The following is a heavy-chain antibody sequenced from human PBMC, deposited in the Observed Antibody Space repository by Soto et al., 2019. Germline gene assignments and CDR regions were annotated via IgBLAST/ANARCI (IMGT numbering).Heavy chain of an antibody. D-gene: IGHD2-2*01. V-gene: IGHV4-59*01. J-gene: IGHJ6*02. CDR1: CGSINTYY. CDR3: ARDHRYCSSTSCPGGMDV. CDR2: ISYSGTT. Sequence: SETLSLTCSVSCGSINTYYWSWVRQPPGKGLEWIGFISYSGTTNFNPSLKSRVTMSIDTSKKQFSMKLNSVTPADTAVYYCARDHRYCSSTSCPGGMDVWGQGTTVTVSS.